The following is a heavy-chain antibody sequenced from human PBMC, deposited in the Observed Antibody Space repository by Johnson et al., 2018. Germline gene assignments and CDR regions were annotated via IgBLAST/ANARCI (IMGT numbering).Heavy chain of an antibody. D-gene: IGHD2-2*01. V-gene: IGHV4-4*02. CDR2: IYHSGST. J-gene: IGHJ6*02. CDR1: GGSISSSNW. Sequence: QVQLVESGPGLVKPSGTLSLTCVVSGGSISSSNWWSWVRQPPGKGLEWIGEIYHSGSTNYNPSLKSRVTISVDKSKNQFSLKLRSVTAADTAVYYCARHLGYCSSTSCYGDYYYYYGMDVWGQGTTVTVSS. CDR3: ARHLGYCSSTSCYGDYYYYYGMDV.